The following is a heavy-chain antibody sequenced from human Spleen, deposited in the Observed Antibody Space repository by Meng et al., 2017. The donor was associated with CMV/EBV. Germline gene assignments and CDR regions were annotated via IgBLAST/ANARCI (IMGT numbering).Heavy chain of an antibody. D-gene: IGHD5-24*01. V-gene: IGHV4-30-4*01. CDR2: IYDSGTT. CDR3: ARGKDGYNRYFDY. CDR1: GGSISSGDYY. Sequence: QVQLQESGPGLVKPSQTLSLTCTVSGGSISSGDYYWTWIRQPPGKGLEWIGHIYDSGTTSYNPSLRSRITISVDTSKNQLSLELSSVTAADTAVYYCARGKDGYNRYFDYWGQGTLVTVSS. J-gene: IGHJ4*02.